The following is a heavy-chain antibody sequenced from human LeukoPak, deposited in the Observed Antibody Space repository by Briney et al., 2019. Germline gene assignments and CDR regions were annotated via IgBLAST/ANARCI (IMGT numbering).Heavy chain of an antibody. D-gene: IGHD6-6*01. CDR2: ISSNGGST. Sequence: PGGSLRLSCAASGFTFSSYAMHWVRQAPGKGLEYVSAISSNGGSTYYANSVKGRFTISRDNSKNTLYLQMGSLRAEDMAVYYCARERGDSSSSSYFDYWGQGTLVTVSS. J-gene: IGHJ4*02. V-gene: IGHV3-64*01. CDR1: GFTFSSYA. CDR3: ARERGDSSSSSYFDY.